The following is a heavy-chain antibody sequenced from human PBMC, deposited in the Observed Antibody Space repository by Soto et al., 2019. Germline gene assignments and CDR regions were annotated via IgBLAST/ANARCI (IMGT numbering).Heavy chain of an antibody. CDR2: IYYSGST. CDR3: AYMAGDYYYYGMDV. CDR1: GGSVSSGSYY. V-gene: IGHV4-61*01. D-gene: IGHD6-19*01. Sequence: SETLSLPCTVSGGSVSSGSYYWSWIRQPPGKGLEWIGYIYYSGSTNYNPSLKSRVTISVDTSKNQFSLKLSSVTAADTAVYYCAYMAGDYYYYGMDVWGQGTTVTVSS. J-gene: IGHJ6*02.